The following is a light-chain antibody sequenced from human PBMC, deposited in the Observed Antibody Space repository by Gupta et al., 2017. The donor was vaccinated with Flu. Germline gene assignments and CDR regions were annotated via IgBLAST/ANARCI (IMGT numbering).Light chain of an antibody. CDR2: GKN. Sequence: SSELTQDPAVSVALGQSARSTCQGDSRRSYYASWYQQKPGQAPVLVIYGKNNRPSGIPDRFSGFSSGNTASLTITGVQAEDEAEYYCNSRDSSGNHQVFGGGTKLTVL. CDR3: NSRDSSGNHQV. J-gene: IGLJ3*02. CDR1: SRRSYY. V-gene: IGLV3-19*01.